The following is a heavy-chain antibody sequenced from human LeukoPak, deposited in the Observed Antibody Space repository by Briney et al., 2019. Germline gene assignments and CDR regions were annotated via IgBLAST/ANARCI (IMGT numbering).Heavy chain of an antibody. D-gene: IGHD1-26*01. CDR1: GYTFTAYY. CDR3: ARVSGSYTLNYYYAMDV. V-gene: IGHV1-2*02. Sequence: ASVKVSCKASGYTFTAYYMYWVRQASGQGLEWMGWINPDSGGTNYAQKFQGRVTLSRDTSISTAYMELSRLGSDDTAVYYCARVSGSYTLNYYYAMDVWGQGTTVTVSS. J-gene: IGHJ6*02. CDR2: INPDSGGT.